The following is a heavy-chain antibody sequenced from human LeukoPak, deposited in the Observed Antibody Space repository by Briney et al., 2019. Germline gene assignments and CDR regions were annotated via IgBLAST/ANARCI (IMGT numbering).Heavy chain of an antibody. D-gene: IGHD1-26*01. V-gene: IGHV4-38-2*02. CDR1: GYSISSGYY. J-gene: IGHJ4*02. Sequence: PSETLSLTCAVSGYSISSGYYWGWIRQPPGKGLEWIGSIYHSGNTYYNPSLKSRVTISVDTSKSQFSLRLSSLTAADTAVYYRGRDRSGGYSVDYWGEGTLVTVS. CDR2: IYHSGNT. CDR3: GRDRSGGYSVDY.